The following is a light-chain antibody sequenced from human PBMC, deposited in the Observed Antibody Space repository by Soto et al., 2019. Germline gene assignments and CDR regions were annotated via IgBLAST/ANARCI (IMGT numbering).Light chain of an antibody. CDR1: KLGDKY. CDR2: QDS. Sequence: SYELTQPPSVSVSPGQTASITCSGDKLGDKYACWYQQKPGQSPVLVIYQDSKRPSGIPERFSGSNSGTTATLTISGTQAMDEADYYCQAWDISTVVFGGGTKLTVL. J-gene: IGLJ2*01. V-gene: IGLV3-1*01. CDR3: QAWDISTVV.